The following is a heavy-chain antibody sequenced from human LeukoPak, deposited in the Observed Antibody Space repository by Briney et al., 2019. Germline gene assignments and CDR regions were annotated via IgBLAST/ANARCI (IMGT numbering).Heavy chain of an antibody. J-gene: IGHJ4*02. CDR1: GFTFSSYW. V-gene: IGHV3-7*01. CDR3: ARDLDGLGDYFDY. CDR2: IKQDGSEK. D-gene: IGHD3-16*01. Sequence: GGSLRLSCAASGFTFSSYWMSWVRQAPGKGLEWVANIKQDGSEKYYVDSVKGRFTISRDNAKNSLYLQMNSLRAEDTAVYYCARDLDGLGDYFDYWGQGTLVTVSS.